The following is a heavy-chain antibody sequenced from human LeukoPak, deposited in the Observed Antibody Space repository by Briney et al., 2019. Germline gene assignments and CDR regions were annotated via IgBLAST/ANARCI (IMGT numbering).Heavy chain of an antibody. CDR1: GYTFSSYG. CDR2: ISVYNGNT. Sequence: ASVKVSCKASGYTFSSYGISWVRQAPGQGLEWMGWISVYNGNTNYAQMLQGRVTMTTDTSTSTAYMELRSLRSDDTAVYYCARNIVGATAGIFDYWGQGTLVTVPS. J-gene: IGHJ4*02. V-gene: IGHV1-18*01. D-gene: IGHD1-26*01. CDR3: ARNIVGATAGIFDY.